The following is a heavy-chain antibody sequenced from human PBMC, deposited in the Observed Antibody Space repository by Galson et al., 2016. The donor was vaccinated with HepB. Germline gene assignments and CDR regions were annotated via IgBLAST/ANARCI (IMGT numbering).Heavy chain of an antibody. J-gene: IGHJ3*02. V-gene: IGHV3-23*01. Sequence: SLRLSCAASGFNYRSYAISWVRQAPGKGLEWVSGISGSGASTYYAESVKGRFTITRDNSKQTVHLQMNNLRAGDTALYYCAKGLSSGLRDPFDIWGQGTMISVSS. CDR2: ISGSGAST. D-gene: IGHD3-22*01. CDR1: GFNYRSYA. CDR3: AKGLSSGLRDPFDI.